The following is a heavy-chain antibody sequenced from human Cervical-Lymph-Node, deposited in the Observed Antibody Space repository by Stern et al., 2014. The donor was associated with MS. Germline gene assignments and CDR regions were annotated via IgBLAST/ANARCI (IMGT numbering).Heavy chain of an antibody. CDR2: INTNTGNT. CDR1: GYTFTRNA. D-gene: IGHD2-2*01. V-gene: IGHV7-4-1*02. J-gene: IGHJ4*02. CDR3: ARVKPAAILDY. Sequence: QVQLVQSGSELKKPGASVKVSCKASGYTFTRNAMNWVRQAPGQRLEWMGWINTNTGNTTYARGFTGRFVLSWNTSASKAYLQISSLKAEDTAIYYCARVKPAAILDYWGQGTLVTVSS.